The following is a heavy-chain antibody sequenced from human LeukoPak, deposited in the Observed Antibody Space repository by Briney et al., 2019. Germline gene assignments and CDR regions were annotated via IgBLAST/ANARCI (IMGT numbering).Heavy chain of an antibody. J-gene: IGHJ4*02. CDR3: ARGPMGTAPVY. CDR2: MNPGSGKA. D-gene: IGHD1/OR15-1a*01. CDR1: GYTFTIFD. V-gene: IGHV1-8*01. Sequence: GPTANLSCKASGYTFTIFDINWVRQAPGQGREWMGWMNPGSGKAGSAQKFHGRVTLPRDTSISTAYMEVSSLRFYDTAFYYCARGPMGTAPVYWGQGTLVTVSS.